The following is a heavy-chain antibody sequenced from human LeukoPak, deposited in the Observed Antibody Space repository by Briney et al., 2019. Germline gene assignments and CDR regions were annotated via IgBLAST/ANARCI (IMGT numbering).Heavy chain of an antibody. J-gene: IGHJ5*02. CDR3: AREGADHSSGWYSYNWFDP. CDR2: INPNSGGT. CDR1: GYTFTGYY. V-gene: IGHV1-2*02. Sequence: ASVKVSCKASGYTFTGYYMHWVRQAPGQGLEWMGWINPNSGGTNYAQKFQGRVTMTRDTSISTAYMELSRLRSDDTAVYYCAREGADHSSGWYSYNWFDPWGQGTLVTVSS. D-gene: IGHD6-19*01.